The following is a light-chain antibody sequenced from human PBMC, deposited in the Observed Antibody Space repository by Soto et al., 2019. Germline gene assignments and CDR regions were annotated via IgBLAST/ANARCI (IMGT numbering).Light chain of an antibody. CDR2: GTS. J-gene: IGKJ2*01. V-gene: IGKV1-39*01. CDR3: KESYVAPFT. CDR1: HNIGTY. Sequence: DIQVTQSPSSLSASVGDRVTITCRASHNIGTYLNWFQQEPGKAPKPLIYGTSNLLRGVPSRFSGNRSRTDFTLTINSLQPEDFATYYCKESYVAPFTFGQGTKLEIK.